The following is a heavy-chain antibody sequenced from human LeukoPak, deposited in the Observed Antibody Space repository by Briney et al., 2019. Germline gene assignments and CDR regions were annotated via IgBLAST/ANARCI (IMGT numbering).Heavy chain of an antibody. CDR3: ATGGPSGGFDI. CDR2: ISAGGSAT. V-gene: IGHV3-74*01. J-gene: IGHJ3*02. D-gene: IGHD3-16*01. CDR1: GXPFSNSW. Sequence: GGSLRLSCAASGXPFSNSWVHWVRQAPGKGLVWVSHISAGGSATTYADSVRGRFTISRDNAKNTVYLQVNSLRVEVTAVYYCATGGPSGGFDIWGQGTMVTVSS.